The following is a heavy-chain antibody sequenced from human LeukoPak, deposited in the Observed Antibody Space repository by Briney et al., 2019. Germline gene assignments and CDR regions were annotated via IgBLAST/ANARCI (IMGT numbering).Heavy chain of an antibody. D-gene: IGHD3-10*01. J-gene: IGHJ4*02. Sequence: PGGSLRLSCAASGFTFSSYAMHWVRQAPGKGLEWVANIKRDGSEKYYVDSVKGRFTISRDNAKTSLYLQMNSLRAEDTAVYYCARGQYYGSGSYPFDYWGQGNLVTVSS. CDR2: IKRDGSEK. V-gene: IGHV3-7*01. CDR3: ARGQYYGSGSYPFDY. CDR1: GFTFSSYA.